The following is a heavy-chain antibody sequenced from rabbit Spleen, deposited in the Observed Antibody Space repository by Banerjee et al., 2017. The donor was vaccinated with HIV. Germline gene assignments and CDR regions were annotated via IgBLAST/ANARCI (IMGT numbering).Heavy chain of an antibody. CDR2: IATGSGST. CDR1: GFDFSSSYV. CDR3: ARDTDWIVKFDL. J-gene: IGHJ4*01. V-gene: IGHV1S43*01. Sequence: QEQLKESGGGLVQPGGSLKLSCKASGFDFSSSYVMCWVRQAPGKGLEWIACIATGSGSTYYASWVNGRFTISRSTNQNTVTLQMTSLTAADTATYFCARDTDWIVKFDLWGPGTLVTVS. D-gene: IGHD5-1*01.